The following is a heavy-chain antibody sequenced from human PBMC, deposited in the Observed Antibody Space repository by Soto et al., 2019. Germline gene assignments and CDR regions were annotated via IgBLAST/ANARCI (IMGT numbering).Heavy chain of an antibody. V-gene: IGHV1-18*01. CDR1: GYTFTSYG. CDR3: ARDFVVPAATPQLNYYYYGMDV. D-gene: IGHD2-2*01. CDR2: ISAYNGNT. Sequence: ASVKVSCKASGYTFTSYGISWVRQAPGQGLEWMGWISAYNGNTNYAQKLQGRVTMTTDTSTSTAYMELRSLRAEDTAVYYCARDFVVPAATPQLNYYYYGMDVWGQGTTVTVSS. J-gene: IGHJ6*02.